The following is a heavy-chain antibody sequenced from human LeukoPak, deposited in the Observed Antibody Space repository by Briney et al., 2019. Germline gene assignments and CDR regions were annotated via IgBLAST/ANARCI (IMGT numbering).Heavy chain of an antibody. D-gene: IGHD1-1*01. V-gene: IGHV3-53*01. CDR2: TYSDGST. CDR3: ARDGGSSTKEPTGGYYYYGMDV. J-gene: IGHJ6*02. Sequence: PGGSLRLSCAASGFTFSNYAMTWVRQAPGKGLEWVSLTYSDGSTSYTESVKGRFTISRDNSKNTLSLQLNSLRAEDTAVYYCARDGGSSTKEPTGGYYYYGMDVWGQGTTVTVFS. CDR1: GFTFSNYA.